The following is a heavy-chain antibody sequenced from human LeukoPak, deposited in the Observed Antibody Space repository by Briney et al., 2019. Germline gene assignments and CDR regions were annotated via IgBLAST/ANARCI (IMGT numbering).Heavy chain of an antibody. Sequence: GGSLRLSCAASGFTFSSYAMSWVRQAPGKGLEWVSAISGSGGSTYYADSVKGRFTISRDNSKNTLYLQMNSLRAEDTAVYYCARGSRGLFAVTGPPIDSWGQGTLVTVSS. V-gene: IGHV3-23*01. D-gene: IGHD6-19*01. CDR1: GFTFSSYA. J-gene: IGHJ4*02. CDR2: ISGSGGST. CDR3: ARGSRGLFAVTGPPIDS.